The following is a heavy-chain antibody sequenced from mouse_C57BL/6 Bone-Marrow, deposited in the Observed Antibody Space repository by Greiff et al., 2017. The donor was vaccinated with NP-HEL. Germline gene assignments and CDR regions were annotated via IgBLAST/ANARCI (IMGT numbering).Heavy chain of an antibody. Sequence: EVKLMESGGGLVQPGGSLKLSCAASGFTFSDYYMYWVRQTPEKRLEWVAYISNGGGSTYYPDTVKGRFILSRDNAKNTLYLQMSRLKSEDTAMYYCATRSLRTYYAMDYWGQGTSVTVSS. D-gene: IGHD1-1*01. J-gene: IGHJ4*01. V-gene: IGHV5-12*01. CDR3: ATRSLRTYYAMDY. CDR1: GFTFSDYY. CDR2: ISNGGGST.